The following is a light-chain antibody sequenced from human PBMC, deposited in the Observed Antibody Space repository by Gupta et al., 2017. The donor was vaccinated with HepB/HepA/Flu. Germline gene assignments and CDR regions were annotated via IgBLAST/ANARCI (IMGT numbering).Light chain of an antibody. J-gene: IGLJ2*01. Sequence: QAGLTQPPSVSTGLRQTATLTCTGNSNNVGNQGAAWLQQHQGHPHKLLFYKNNNRPSGISERFSASRSGNNASPPINGLQPEDEADDYCSASDSSLSAQVFGGGTKLTVL. CDR3: SASDSSLSAQV. CDR2: KNN. CDR1: SNNVGNQG. V-gene: IGLV10-54*04.